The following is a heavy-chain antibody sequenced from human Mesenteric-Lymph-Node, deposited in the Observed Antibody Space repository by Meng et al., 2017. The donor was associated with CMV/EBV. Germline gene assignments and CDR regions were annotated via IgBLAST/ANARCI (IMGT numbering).Heavy chain of an antibody. D-gene: IGHD3-3*01. CDR2: ISSSSSYI. J-gene: IGHJ6*02. CDR3: ARDITIFGVSIPNYYGLDV. Sequence: GESLKISCAVSEFIFDEYGMNWVRQAPGKGLEWVSSISSSSSYIYYADSVKGRFTISRDNAKNAVYLEMSSLSAEDTAIYYCARDITIFGVSIPNYYGLDVWGQGTTVTVSS. CDR1: EFIFDEYG. V-gene: IGHV3-21*01.